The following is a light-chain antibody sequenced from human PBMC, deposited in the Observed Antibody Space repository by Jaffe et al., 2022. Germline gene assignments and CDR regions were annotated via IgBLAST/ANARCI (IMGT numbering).Light chain of an antibody. V-gene: IGKV3-20*01. CDR1: QSINRNY. CDR3: QHYGSSRFFT. Sequence: EIVLTQSPGTLSLSPGERATLSCRASQSINRNYLAWYQQKPGQAPRPLIYGASSRATGIPDRFSGSGSGTDFTLIISRLEPEDFAVYYCQHYGSSRFFTFGPGTKVDIK. CDR2: GAS. J-gene: IGKJ3*01.